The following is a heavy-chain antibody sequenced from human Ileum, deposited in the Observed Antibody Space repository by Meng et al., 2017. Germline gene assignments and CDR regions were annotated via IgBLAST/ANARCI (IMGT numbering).Heavy chain of an antibody. D-gene: IGHD6-13*01. CDR2: IIPIFGTA. CDR1: GGTFSSYA. V-gene: IGHV1-69*06. Sequence: SVKVSCKASGGTFSSYAISWVRQAPGQGLEWMGGIIPIFGTANYAQKFQGRVTITADKSTSTAYMELSSLRSEDTAVYYCARWGPAGIAAAGPYYYGMDVWGQGTTVTVSS. J-gene: IGHJ6*02. CDR3: ARWGPAGIAAAGPYYYGMDV.